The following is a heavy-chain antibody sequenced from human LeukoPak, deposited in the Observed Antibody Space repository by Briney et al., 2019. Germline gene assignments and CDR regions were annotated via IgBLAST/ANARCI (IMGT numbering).Heavy chain of an antibody. CDR2: MNPNGGGT. V-gene: IGHV1-2*02. Sequence: ASVKVSRNGSGSTLTGYYIPWGRDGPGQRVEWVGWMNPNGGGTSSGQKFQGTVTMTRATSISTCYVELSGPRSDITAVYYCVRGDGGYLIWGQGTPVSVSS. D-gene: IGHD3-16*01. J-gene: IGHJ1*01. CDR1: GSTLTGYY. CDR3: VRGDGGYLI.